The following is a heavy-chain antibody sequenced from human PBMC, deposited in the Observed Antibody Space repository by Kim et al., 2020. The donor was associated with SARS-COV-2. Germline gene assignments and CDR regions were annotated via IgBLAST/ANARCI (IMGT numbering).Heavy chain of an antibody. CDR3: AKGDAVAVAGGFDC. V-gene: IGHV3-30*18. Sequence: GGSLRLSCAVSGFTFSSYGMHWVRQAPGKGLEWVAVISYDGKIKYYGEAVKGRFTISRDNSKNTLDLQIHSLRVEDTAVYYCAKGDAVAVAGGFDCWGQGTLVTVS. CDR2: ISYDGKIK. CDR1: GFTFSSYG. D-gene: IGHD6-19*01. J-gene: IGHJ4*02.